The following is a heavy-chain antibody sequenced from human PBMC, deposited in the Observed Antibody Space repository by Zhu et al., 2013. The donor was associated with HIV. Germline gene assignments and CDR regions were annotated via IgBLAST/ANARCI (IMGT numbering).Heavy chain of an antibody. J-gene: IGHJ4*02. CDR1: GYTFTKYY. CDR3: ARDGISYDFWSGPPGYFDY. D-gene: IGHD3-3*01. Sequence: QVQLVQSGAEVKKPGSSVKVSCKASGYTFTKYYMHWVRQAPGQGLEWMGIINPSGGGTSYAQKFQGRVTMTRDTSTSTVYMELSSLRSEDTAVYYCARDGISYDFWSGPPGYFDYWGQGTLVTVSS. V-gene: IGHV1-46*01. CDR2: INPSGGGT.